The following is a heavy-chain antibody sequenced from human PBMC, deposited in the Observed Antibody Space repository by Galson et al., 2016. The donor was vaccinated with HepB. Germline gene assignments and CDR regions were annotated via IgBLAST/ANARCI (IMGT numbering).Heavy chain of an antibody. CDR3: AADNLLSTVTIPSFDY. D-gene: IGHD4-17*01. CDR2: IVAGSGDT. J-gene: IGHJ4*02. Sequence: SVKVSCKASGFTFSSSAVQWVRQARGQRLEWIGWIVAGSGDTVYAQKFQQRVTINSYMSTTTASMELSSLTSEDTPAYYCAADNLLSTVTIPSFDYRGQGTLVTVSS. CDR1: GFTFSSSA. V-gene: IGHV1-58*01.